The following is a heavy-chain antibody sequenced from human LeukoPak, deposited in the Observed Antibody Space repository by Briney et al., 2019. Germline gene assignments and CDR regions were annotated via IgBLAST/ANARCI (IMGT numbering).Heavy chain of an antibody. CDR1: GGTFSSYA. V-gene: IGHV1-69*01. Sequence: ASVNVSCKASGGTFSSYAISWVRQAPGQGLEWMGWIIPIFGTANYAQKFQGRVTITADESTSTAYMELSSLRSEDTAVYYCARVFLSRRYYYYYMDVWGKGTTVTVSS. J-gene: IGHJ6*03. D-gene: IGHD3-16*01. CDR3: ARVFLSRRYYYYYMDV. CDR2: IIPIFGTA.